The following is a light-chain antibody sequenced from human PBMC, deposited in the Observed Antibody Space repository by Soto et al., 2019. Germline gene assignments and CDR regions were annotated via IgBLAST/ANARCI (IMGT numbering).Light chain of an antibody. CDR1: SSDVGAYKY. J-gene: IGLJ3*02. Sequence: QSALTQPPSASGSPGQSVTISCTGTSSDVGAYKYVSWYQQYPGKAPKLMIYEVSRRPSGVPDRFSGSKSGNTASLTVSGLQAEDEADYYCTSQAGSNMWVFGGGTKLTVL. V-gene: IGLV2-8*01. CDR3: TSQAGSNMWV. CDR2: EVS.